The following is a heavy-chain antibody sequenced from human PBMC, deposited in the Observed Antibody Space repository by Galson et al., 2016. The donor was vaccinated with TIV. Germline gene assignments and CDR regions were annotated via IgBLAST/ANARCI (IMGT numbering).Heavy chain of an antibody. J-gene: IGHJ4*02. CDR3: ATTTPAIIQLGYYFDS. CDR1: GFTFSTFSITY. V-gene: IGHV3-53*01. CDR2: IYSDGTT. D-gene: IGHD6-6*01. Sequence: SLRLSCAASGFTFSTFSITYMSWVRQAPGKGLEWVSLIYSDGTTYYADSVRGRFTISRDNSKNTLYLQLNSLRADDTAVYYCATTTPAIIQLGYYFDSRGQGTLVTVSS.